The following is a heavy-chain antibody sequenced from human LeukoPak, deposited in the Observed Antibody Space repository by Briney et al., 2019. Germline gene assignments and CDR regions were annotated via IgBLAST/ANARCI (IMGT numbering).Heavy chain of an antibody. Sequence: GGSLRLSCAASGFTFISYGIHWVRQAPGKGLEWVAVISYDGSNEYYADSAKGRFTISRDNSKNTLYLQMNSLRAEDTAVYYCAKDQRPYYSSGYYNVDNWGQGTLVTVSS. J-gene: IGHJ4*02. CDR2: ISYDGSNE. D-gene: IGHD3-22*01. V-gene: IGHV3-30*18. CDR3: AKDQRPYYSSGYYNVDN. CDR1: GFTFISYG.